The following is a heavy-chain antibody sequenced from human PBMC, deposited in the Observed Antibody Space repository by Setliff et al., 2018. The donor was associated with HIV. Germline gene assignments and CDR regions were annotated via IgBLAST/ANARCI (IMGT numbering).Heavy chain of an antibody. V-gene: IGHV4-4*02. D-gene: IGHD6-13*01. J-gene: IGHJ4*02. CDR2: IYHSGST. CDR1: GGSISSSNW. Sequence: SETLSLTCAVSGGSISSSNWWSWVRQPPGKGLEWIGEIYHSGSTNYNPSLKSRVTISVDKSKNQFSLKLRSVTAADTAVYYCAGTLIAAAGTFDYWGQGTLVTVSS. CDR3: AGTLIAAAGTFDY.